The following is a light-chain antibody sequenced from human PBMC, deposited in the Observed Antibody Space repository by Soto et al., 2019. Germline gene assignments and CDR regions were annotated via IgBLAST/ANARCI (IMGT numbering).Light chain of an antibody. CDR2: GAS. CDR1: QSVSSN. V-gene: IGKV3-15*01. J-gene: IGKJ5*01. CDR3: QQYDNLPPIT. Sequence: VVMTHSPATLSVSPGEMATLSFRASQSVSSNLAWYQQKPGQAPRLLIYGASTRATGIPARFSGSGSGTEFTLTISSLQPEDIATYYCQQYDNLPPITFGQGTRLEIK.